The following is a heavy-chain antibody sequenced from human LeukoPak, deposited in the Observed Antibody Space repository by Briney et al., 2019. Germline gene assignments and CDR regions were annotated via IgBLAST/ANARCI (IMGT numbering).Heavy chain of an antibody. CDR2: VHLDGRT. CDR1: GGSVSSTNW. D-gene: IGHD3-3*01. V-gene: IGHV4-4*02. J-gene: IGHJ4*02. Sequence: KPSGTLSLTCAVSGGSVSSTNWWTWFRQPPGKGLEWIGEVHLDGRTNYNPSLTGRLTMSVDLYENHISLKLTSVTAADTAVYYCAREGGFYRSLDYSGQGTLVTVSS. CDR3: AREGGFYRSLDY.